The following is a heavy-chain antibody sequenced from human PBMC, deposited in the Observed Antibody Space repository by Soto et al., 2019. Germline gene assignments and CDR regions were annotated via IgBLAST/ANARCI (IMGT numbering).Heavy chain of an antibody. CDR1: GGSISSGGYY. Sequence: QVQLQESGPGLVKPSQTLSLTCPVSGGSISSGGYYWSWIRQPPGKGLEWIGYIYYSGSTYYNPSLKSRVTISVDTSKNQFSLKLSSVTTADTAVYYCARGSLVAATLFDYWGQGTLVTVSS. V-gene: IGHV4-31*03. CDR3: ARGSLVAATLFDY. J-gene: IGHJ4*02. CDR2: IYYSGST. D-gene: IGHD2-15*01.